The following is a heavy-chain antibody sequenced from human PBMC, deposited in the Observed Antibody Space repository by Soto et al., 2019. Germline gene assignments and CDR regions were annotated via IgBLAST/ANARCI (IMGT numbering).Heavy chain of an antibody. Sequence: PSETLSLTCTVSVGSISSGHYYWSWIRQHPGKGLEWIGYIYYSGSAYYNPSLKSRVTISVDTSKNQFSLKLSSVTAADTAVYYCARDDYVSGAPHTDYWGQGALVTVSS. V-gene: IGHV4-31*03. D-gene: IGHD3-10*01. CDR2: IYYSGSA. CDR3: ARDDYVSGAPHTDY. CDR1: VGSISSGHYY. J-gene: IGHJ4*02.